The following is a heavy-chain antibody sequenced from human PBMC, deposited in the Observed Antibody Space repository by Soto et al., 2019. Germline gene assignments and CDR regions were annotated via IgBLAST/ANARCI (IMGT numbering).Heavy chain of an antibody. V-gene: IGHV3-30*18. D-gene: IGHD3-9*01. CDR1: GFTFSSYA. CDR3: AKDWGLDWLLPDRFDY. CDR2: ISSDGNNK. Sequence: GGSLRLSCAASGFTFSSYAMSWVRQAPGKGLEWVAVISSDGNNKEYGDSAKGRFTISRDNSKNTLYLQMNNLRAEDTAVYYCAKDWGLDWLLPDRFDYRGQGTLVTVSS. J-gene: IGHJ4*02.